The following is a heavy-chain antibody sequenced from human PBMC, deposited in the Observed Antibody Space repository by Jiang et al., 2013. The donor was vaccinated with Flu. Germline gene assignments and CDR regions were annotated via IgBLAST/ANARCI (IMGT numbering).Heavy chain of an antibody. CDR1: GGSFSGYY. V-gene: IGHV4-34*01. CDR3: ARGRRVTTHRYYYYYGMDV. D-gene: IGHD4-11*01. J-gene: IGHJ6*04. CDR2: INHSGST. Sequence: LLKPSETLSLTCAVYGGSFSGYYWSWIRQPPGKGLEWIGEINHSGSTNYNPSLKSRVTISVDTSKNQFSLKLSSVTAADTAVYYCARGRRVTTHRYYYYYGMDVWGKGTTVTVSS.